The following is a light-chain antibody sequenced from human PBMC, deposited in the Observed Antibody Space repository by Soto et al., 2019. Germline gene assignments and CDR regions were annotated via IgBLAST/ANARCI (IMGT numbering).Light chain of an antibody. CDR2: DVS. CDR3: TSYTSSGTYV. CDR1: SNDVGGYNY. V-gene: IGLV2-14*01. J-gene: IGLJ1*01. Sequence: QSALTQPASVSGSPGQSFTISCTGTSNDVGGYNYVSWHQQHPGKAPKLTIYDVSSRPSGVSNRFSASKSGNTASLTISGLQAEDEADYYCTSYTSSGTYVFGIGTKVTVL.